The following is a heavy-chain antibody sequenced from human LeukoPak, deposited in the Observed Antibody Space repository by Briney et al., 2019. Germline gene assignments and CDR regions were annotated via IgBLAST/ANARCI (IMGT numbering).Heavy chain of an antibody. J-gene: IGHJ5*02. CDR2: ISAYNGNT. CDR1: GYTFTSYG. Sequence: ASVKVSCKASGYTFTSYGISWVRQAPGQGLEWMGWISAYNGNTNYAQKLQGRVTMTTDTSTSTAYMELRSLRSDDTAVYYCARDRAYYDFWSGFLGDPWGQGTLVTVSS. V-gene: IGHV1-18*01. D-gene: IGHD3-3*01. CDR3: ARDRAYYDFWSGFLGDP.